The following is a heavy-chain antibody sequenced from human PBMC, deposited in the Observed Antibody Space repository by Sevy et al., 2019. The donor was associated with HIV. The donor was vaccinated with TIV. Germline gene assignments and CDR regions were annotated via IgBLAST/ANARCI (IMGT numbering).Heavy chain of an antibody. D-gene: IGHD3-10*01. Sequence: ASVKVSCRASGDAFRAYAISWARQAPGQGLEWMGGFIPIFGTSDHARAFEGRLTVTADESTHTAYMELGSLRSEDTAVYYCARAGPPMAKWSYFDSLGQGTLVTVSS. CDR1: GDAFRAYA. V-gene: IGHV1-69*13. CDR3: ARAGPPMAKWSYFDS. J-gene: IGHJ4*02. CDR2: FIPIFGTS.